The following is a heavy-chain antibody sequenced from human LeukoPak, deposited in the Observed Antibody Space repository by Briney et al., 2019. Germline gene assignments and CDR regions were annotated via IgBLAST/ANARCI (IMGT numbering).Heavy chain of an antibody. CDR3: ARALPSSSSWFTPKGWFDP. D-gene: IGHD6-13*01. Sequence: PSETLSLTCAVYGGSFSGYYWSWIRQPPGKGLERIGEINHSGSTNYNPSLKSRVTISVDTSKNQFSLKLSSVTAADTAVYYCARALPSSSSWFTPKGWFDPWGQGTLVTVSS. CDR2: INHSGST. J-gene: IGHJ5*02. CDR1: GGSFSGYY. V-gene: IGHV4-34*01.